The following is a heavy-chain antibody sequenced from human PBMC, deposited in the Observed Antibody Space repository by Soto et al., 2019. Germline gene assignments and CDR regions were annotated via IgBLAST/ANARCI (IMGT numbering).Heavy chain of an antibody. V-gene: IGHV5-51*01. Sequence: PGESLKISCKHSGFNFPTFWIAWVRQMPGKGLEWMGTIYPDDSDTRYSPSFQGQVTISADKSISTAYLQWSSLKASDTTMYYCARLKRDGYNYSPLYYWGQGTLVTVSS. J-gene: IGHJ4*02. CDR2: IYPDDSDT. CDR1: GFNFPTFW. D-gene: IGHD5-12*01. CDR3: ARLKRDGYNYSPLYY.